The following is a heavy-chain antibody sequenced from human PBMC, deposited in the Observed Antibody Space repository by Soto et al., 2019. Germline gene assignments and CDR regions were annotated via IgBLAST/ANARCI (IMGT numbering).Heavy chain of an antibody. CDR2: LDAEDGET. Sequence: ASVKVSCKVSGYSLSDLSIHWVRQAPGKGLEWMGGLDAEDGETIYAQKLQGRGTMTEDTSTDTAHMELSSLTSEDTAMYYCATLPRTIERTPAAIWSFDSWGQGTLVTVSS. CDR1: GYSLSDLS. CDR3: ATLPRTIERTPAAIWSFDS. V-gene: IGHV1-24*01. D-gene: IGHD2-2*01. J-gene: IGHJ4*02.